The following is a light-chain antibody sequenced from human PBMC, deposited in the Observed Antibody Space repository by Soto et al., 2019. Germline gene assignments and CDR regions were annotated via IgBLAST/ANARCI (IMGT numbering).Light chain of an antibody. Sequence: EIVMTQSPATLSVSPGEGVPLSCRASQSVSSNLAWYQQRPAQAPRLLIYGASTRATGIPARFSGSGSGTEFTLTISSLQSEDFAVYYCQQYNNWPPITFGQGTRLEIK. J-gene: IGKJ5*01. V-gene: IGKV3-15*01. CDR3: QQYNNWPPIT. CDR1: QSVSSN. CDR2: GAS.